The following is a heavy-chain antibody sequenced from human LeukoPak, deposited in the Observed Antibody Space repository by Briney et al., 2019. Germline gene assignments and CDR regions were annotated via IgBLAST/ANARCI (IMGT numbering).Heavy chain of an antibody. D-gene: IGHD3-22*01. CDR1: GFTFSSYA. CDR3: AKVPRVGSYYYDSSGYYPFDY. V-gene: IGHV3-23*01. Sequence: GGSLRLSCAASGFTFSSYAMSWVRKAPGKGLEWVSAISGSGGSTYYADSVKGRFTISRDNSKNTLYLQMNSLRAEDTAVYYCAKVPRVGSYYYDSSGYYPFDYWGQGTLVTVSS. J-gene: IGHJ4*02. CDR2: ISGSGGST.